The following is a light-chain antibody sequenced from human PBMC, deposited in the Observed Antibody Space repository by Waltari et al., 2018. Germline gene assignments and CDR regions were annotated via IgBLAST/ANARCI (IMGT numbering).Light chain of an antibody. Sequence: DIEMTQSPDSLGVSLGERATIHCKSSQRLFHSPKNKNYLAWYQQKRGQPPRLLISWASTRESGVPDRFSGSGSGTYFTLTISSLQAEDVAVYYCHQYYTTPRTFGQGTKLEIK. CDR3: HQYYTTPRT. V-gene: IGKV4-1*01. CDR2: WAS. J-gene: IGKJ2*01. CDR1: QRLFHSPKNKNY.